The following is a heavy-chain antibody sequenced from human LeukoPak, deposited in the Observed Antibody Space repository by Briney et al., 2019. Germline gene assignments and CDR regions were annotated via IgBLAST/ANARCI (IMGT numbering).Heavy chain of an antibody. CDR3: ARDATMMGNYFNY. CDR1: GASFSGYY. Sequence: SETLSLTCAVYGASFSGYYWSWIRKPPGKGLEWIGEINHSGSTNYNPSLKSRVTISVDTSKNQFSLKVSSVTAADTAVYYCARDATMMGNYFNYWGQGTLVTVSS. CDR2: INHSGST. J-gene: IGHJ4*02. V-gene: IGHV4-34*01. D-gene: IGHD5-12*01.